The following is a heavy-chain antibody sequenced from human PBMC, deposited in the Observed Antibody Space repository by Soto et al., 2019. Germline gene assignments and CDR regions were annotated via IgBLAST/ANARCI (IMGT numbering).Heavy chain of an antibody. J-gene: IGHJ6*03. CDR3: ARVATVYGSGSYSNRWGYYYYMDV. V-gene: IGHV1-18*01. CDR1: GYTFTSYG. D-gene: IGHD3-10*01. Sequence: GASVKVSCKASGYTFTSYGISWVRQAPGQGLEWMGWISAYNGNTNYAQKLQGRVTMTTDTSTSTAYMELRSLRSDDTAVYYCARVATVYGSGSYSNRWGYYYYMDVWGKGTTVTVSS. CDR2: ISAYNGNT.